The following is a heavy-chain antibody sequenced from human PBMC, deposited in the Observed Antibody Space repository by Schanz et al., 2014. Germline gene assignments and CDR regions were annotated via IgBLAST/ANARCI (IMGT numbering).Heavy chain of an antibody. J-gene: IGHJ6*02. CDR3: AKDGPGGSGSYSADGGMDV. Sequence: EVHLLDSGGGLVQPGGSLRLSCASSGFSFTTYAMSWVRQAPGKGLEWVSSISSGGGSTYYADSVKGRFTISRDNSKNTLYLQMKSLRAEDTAVYYCAKDGPGGSGSYSADGGMDVWGQGTTVTVSS. CDR2: ISSGGGST. D-gene: IGHD3-10*01. V-gene: IGHV3-23*01. CDR1: GFSFTTYA.